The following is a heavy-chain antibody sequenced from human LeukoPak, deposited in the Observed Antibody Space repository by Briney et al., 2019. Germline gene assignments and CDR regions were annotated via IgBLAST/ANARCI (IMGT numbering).Heavy chain of an antibody. CDR2: ILTSGST. V-gene: IGHV4-4*09. Sequence: PSETLSLTCTVSGGSISSYHWGWVRQPPGKGLEWIGYILTSGSTNYNPSLKSRVSISVDTSKNQFSLKLSSVTAEDTAVYYCARVRVSGSYLYYFDNWGQGTLVTVSS. D-gene: IGHD1-26*01. CDR1: GGSISSYH. CDR3: ARVRVSGSYLYYFDN. J-gene: IGHJ4*02.